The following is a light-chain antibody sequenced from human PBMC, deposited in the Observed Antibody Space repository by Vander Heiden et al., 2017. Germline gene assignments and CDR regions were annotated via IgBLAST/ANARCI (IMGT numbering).Light chain of an antibody. CDR2: VVT. Sequence: PERSISISCTGTSSDVGGENYVSWYQQHPGKAPKLIIYVVTKRASGVSSRSSGFKSGNTGFLTNAGLQAEDEADYYCSSYTSSNTRVFGGGTKVTVL. CDR1: SSDVGGENY. V-gene: IGLV2-14*03. J-gene: IGLJ3*02. CDR3: SSYTSSNTRV.